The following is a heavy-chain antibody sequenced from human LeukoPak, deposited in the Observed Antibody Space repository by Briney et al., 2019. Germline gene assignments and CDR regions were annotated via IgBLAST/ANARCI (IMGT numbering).Heavy chain of an antibody. V-gene: IGHV4-39*01. J-gene: IGHJ4*02. CDR1: GGSISSSSYY. Sequence: SETLSLTCTVSGGSISSSSYYWGWIRQPPGKGLERIGSIYYSGSTYYNPSLKSRVTMSLDTSKNQFSLNLSSVTAADTAVYYCARHSFGHDSSPDYWGQGTLVTVSS. CDR2: IYYSGST. D-gene: IGHD3-22*01. CDR3: ARHSFGHDSSPDY.